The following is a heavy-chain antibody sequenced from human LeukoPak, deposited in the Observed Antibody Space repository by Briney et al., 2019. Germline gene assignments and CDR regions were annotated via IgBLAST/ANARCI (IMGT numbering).Heavy chain of an antibody. CDR2: IYHSGST. Sequence: PSGTLSLTCAVSGGSISSSNWWSWVRQPPGKGLEWIGEIYHSGSTNYNPSLKSRVTISVDKSKNQFSLELSSVTAADTAVYYCARACCSSTPHAFDIWGQGTMVTVSS. J-gene: IGHJ3*02. V-gene: IGHV4-4*02. CDR1: GGSISSSNW. D-gene: IGHD2-2*01. CDR3: ARACCSSTPHAFDI.